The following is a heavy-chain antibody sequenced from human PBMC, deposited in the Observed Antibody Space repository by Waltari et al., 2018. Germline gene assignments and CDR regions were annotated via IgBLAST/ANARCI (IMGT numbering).Heavy chain of an antibody. Sequence: EVQLVESGGGLVKPGWSLRLSCAASGFTFNTAWMTWVRRAPGRGLGRVGRIKTRAEGVTVDYAAPLKGRFAVSRDDSKNTVYLEMSGLRTEDSGMYYCATATQTGRLENTDYWGQGTLVTVS. V-gene: IGHV3-15*01. J-gene: IGHJ4*02. D-gene: IGHD1-1*01. CDR1: GFTFNTAW. CDR2: IKTRAEGVTV. CDR3: ATATQTGRLENTDY.